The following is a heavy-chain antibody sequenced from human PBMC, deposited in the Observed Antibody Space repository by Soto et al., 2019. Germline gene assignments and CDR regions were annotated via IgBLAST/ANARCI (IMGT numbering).Heavy chain of an antibody. Sequence: GESLKISCKGSGYSFISYWIGWVRQMPGKGLEWMGIIYPGDSDTRYSPSFQGQVTISADKSISTAYLQWSSLKASDTAMYYCARRRVWFGEAWEIAGMDVWGQGTTVTVSS. CDR2: IYPGDSDT. CDR3: ARRRVWFGEAWEIAGMDV. D-gene: IGHD3-10*01. CDR1: GYSFISYW. V-gene: IGHV5-51*01. J-gene: IGHJ6*02.